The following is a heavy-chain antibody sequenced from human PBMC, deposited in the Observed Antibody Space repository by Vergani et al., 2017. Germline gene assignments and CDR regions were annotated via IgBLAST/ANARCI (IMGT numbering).Heavy chain of an antibody. CDR1: GYSFTGYY. CDR3: ASRYSSSPEDS. J-gene: IGHJ4*02. Sequence: QVQLVQSGTEVRKPGASVKISCKASGYSFTGYYVHWVRQAPGQGLEWMGWINPNSGGTNYAQKFQGRVTMTRDTSINTAYMEVTRLRHDDTAVFYCASRYSSSPEDSWGQGTLVTVSS. D-gene: IGHD6-13*01. CDR2: INPNSGGT. V-gene: IGHV1-2*02.